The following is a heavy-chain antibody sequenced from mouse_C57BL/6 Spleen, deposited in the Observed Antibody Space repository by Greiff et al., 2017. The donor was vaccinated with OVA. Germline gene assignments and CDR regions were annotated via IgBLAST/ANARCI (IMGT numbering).Heavy chain of an antibody. Sequence: QVQLQQSGAELARPGASVKLSCKASGYTFTSYGISWVKQRTGQGLEWIGEIYPRSGNTYYNEKFKGKATLTADKSSSTAYMELRSLTSEDSAVYFCARSPSRDSSGYWFDYWGQGTTLTVSS. V-gene: IGHV1-81*01. CDR1: GYTFTSYG. CDR2: IYPRSGNT. J-gene: IGHJ2*01. CDR3: ARSPSRDSSGYWFDY. D-gene: IGHD3-2*02.